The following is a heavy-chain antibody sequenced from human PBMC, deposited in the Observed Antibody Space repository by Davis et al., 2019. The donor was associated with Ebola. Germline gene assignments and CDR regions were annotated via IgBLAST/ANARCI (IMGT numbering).Heavy chain of an antibody. Sequence: MPSETLSLTCTVSGGSVSSSSYYWGWIRQPPGKGLEWIGSIYYSGSTYYNPSLKSRVTISVDTSKNQFSLKLSSVTAADTAVYYCARPQAEYYYDSSGYYSYVGGVDYWGQGTLVTVSS. CDR3: ARPQAEYYYDSSGYYSYVGGVDY. J-gene: IGHJ4*02. CDR1: GGSVSSSSYY. V-gene: IGHV4-39*01. D-gene: IGHD3-22*01. CDR2: IYYSGST.